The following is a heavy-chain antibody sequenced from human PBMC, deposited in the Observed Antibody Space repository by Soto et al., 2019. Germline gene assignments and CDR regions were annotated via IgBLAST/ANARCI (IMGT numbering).Heavy chain of an antibody. D-gene: IGHD3-3*01. CDR2: IRSKANSYAT. Sequence: EVQLVESVGGLVQPGGSLKLSCAASGFTFSGSAMHWVRQASGKGLEWVGRIRSKANSYATAYAASVKGRFTISRDDSKNTAYLQMNSLKTEDTAVYYCTRTLGDFWSGALIDYWGQGTLVTVSS. J-gene: IGHJ4*02. V-gene: IGHV3-73*02. CDR1: GFTFSGSA. CDR3: TRTLGDFWSGALIDY.